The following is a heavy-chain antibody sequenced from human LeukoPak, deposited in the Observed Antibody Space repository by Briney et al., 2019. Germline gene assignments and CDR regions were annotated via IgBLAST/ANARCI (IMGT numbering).Heavy chain of an antibody. J-gene: IGHJ4*02. CDR1: GYTFTSYA. V-gene: IGHV1-3*01. D-gene: IGHD6-13*01. CDR3: ARYAGAAGIDY. Sequence: ASVKVSCKASGYTFTSYAMHWVRQAPGQRLEWMGWINAGNGNTKYSQKSQGRVTITRDTSASTAYMELSSLRSEDTAVYYCARYAGAAGIDYWGQGTLVTVSS. CDR2: INAGNGNT.